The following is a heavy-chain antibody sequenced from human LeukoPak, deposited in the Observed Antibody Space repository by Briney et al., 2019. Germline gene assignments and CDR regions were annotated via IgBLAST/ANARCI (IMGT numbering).Heavy chain of an antibody. CDR2: INSDGSST. Sequence: GGSLRLSCAASGFTFSGYWMHWVRQAPGKGLGWVSRINSDGSSTSYADSVKGRFTISRDNAKNTVYLQMNSLRAEDTAVYYCSRPYNVYYYYGMDVWGQGTTVTVSS. J-gene: IGHJ6*02. V-gene: IGHV3-74*01. CDR3: SRPYNVYYYYGMDV. CDR1: GFTFSGYW. D-gene: IGHD5-24*01.